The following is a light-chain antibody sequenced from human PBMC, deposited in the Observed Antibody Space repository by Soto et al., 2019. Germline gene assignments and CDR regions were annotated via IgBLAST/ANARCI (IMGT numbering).Light chain of an antibody. CDR3: FSYAGSYTLGG. Sequence: QSALIQPPSVSGSPGQSVTISCTGTSSDVGSYDYVSWYQQHPGTVPKPMIYNVNTQPSGVPDRFSGSKSGNTASLTISGLQAEDEAAYYCFSYAGSYTLGGFGGGTKLTVL. CDR2: NVN. J-gene: IGLJ2*01. CDR1: SSDVGSYDY. V-gene: IGLV2-11*01.